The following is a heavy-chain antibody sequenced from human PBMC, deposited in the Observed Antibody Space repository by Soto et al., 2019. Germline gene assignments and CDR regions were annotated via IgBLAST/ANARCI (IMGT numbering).Heavy chain of an antibody. CDR1: GFTFIHYA. V-gene: IGHV3-23*01. D-gene: IGHD5-12*01. Sequence: GGSLRLSCAASGFTFIHYAMSWVRQAPGKGLEWVSSISGAGGSTYYADSVKGRFTISRDNSKNTLYLQVNSLRADDTAVYYCAKGSGYDYTYYYHCYMDVRGKGTTVTVSS. CDR2: ISGAGGST. CDR3: AKGSGYDYTYYYHCYMDV. J-gene: IGHJ6*03.